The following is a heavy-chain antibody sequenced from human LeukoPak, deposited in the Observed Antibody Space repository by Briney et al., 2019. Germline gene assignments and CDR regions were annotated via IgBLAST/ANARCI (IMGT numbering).Heavy chain of an antibody. CDR3: ARDTDYGDDYFDY. CDR2: IKQDGSEK. V-gene: IGHV3-7*03. CDR1: GFTFSSYW. Sequence: GGSLRLSCAASGFTFSSYWMSCARQAPGKGLVCMANIKQDGSEKYNVDSVKGRFTISRDNDKNSLYLQMNSLRAEDTAVYYCARDTDYGDDYFDYWGQGTLVTVSS. D-gene: IGHD4-17*01. J-gene: IGHJ4*02.